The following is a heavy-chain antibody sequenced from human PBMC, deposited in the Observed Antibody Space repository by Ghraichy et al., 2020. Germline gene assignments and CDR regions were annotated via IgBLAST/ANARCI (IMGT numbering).Heavy chain of an antibody. CDR1: GFRFGDYA. D-gene: IGHD1-26*01. CDR2: IRSKDYGGTT. V-gene: IGHV3-49*04. CDR3: TRTWGGYMDV. J-gene: IGHJ6*03. Sequence: GESLNISCTTSGFRFGDYAMTWVRQAPGKGLEWVCFIRSKDYGGTTEYAASVKGRFTISRDDSKSIAYLQINSLKTEDTAIYYCTRTWGGYMDVWGKGTTVTVSS.